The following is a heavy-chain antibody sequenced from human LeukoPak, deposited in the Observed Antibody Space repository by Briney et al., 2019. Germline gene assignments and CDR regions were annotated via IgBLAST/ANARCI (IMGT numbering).Heavy chain of an antibody. CDR3: AKGSRGYTHYYLDC. CDR2: ISGSGAST. CDR1: GFSFNGFA. J-gene: IGHJ4*02. D-gene: IGHD5-18*01. V-gene: IGHV3-23*01. Sequence: PGGSLRLSCAASGFSFNGFAMTWVRQAPGKGLEWVSSISGSGASTFCADSVKGRFTLSKDTSSNTVFLQMASLRAEDTAVYYCAKGSRGYTHYYLDCWGQGTHVTVSS.